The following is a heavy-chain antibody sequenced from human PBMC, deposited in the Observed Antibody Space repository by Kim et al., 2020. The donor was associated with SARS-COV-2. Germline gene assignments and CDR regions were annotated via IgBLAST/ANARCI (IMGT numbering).Heavy chain of an antibody. Sequence: GSLRLSCAASGFTFSSYSMNWVRQAPGKGLEWVSYISSSSSTIYYADSVKGRFTISRDNAKNSLYLQMNSLRDEDTAVYYCARDARITKYYYYYGMDVWGQGTTVTVSS. CDR2: ISSSSSTI. CDR1: GFTFSSYS. J-gene: IGHJ6*02. CDR3: ARDARITKYYYYYGMDV. D-gene: IGHD3-3*01. V-gene: IGHV3-48*02.